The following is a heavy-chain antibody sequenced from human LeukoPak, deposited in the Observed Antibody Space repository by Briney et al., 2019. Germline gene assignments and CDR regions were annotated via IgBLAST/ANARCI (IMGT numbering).Heavy chain of an antibody. CDR1: GGTFSSYA. V-gene: IGHV1-69*05. Sequence: GASVKVSCKASGGTFSSYAISWVRQAPGQGLEWMGGIIPIFGTANYAQKFQGRVTITTDESTSTAYMELSSLRSEDTAVYYCARGERGGLGVWFDPWGQGTLVTVSS. CDR2: IIPIFGTA. CDR3: ARGERGGLGVWFDP. D-gene: IGHD3-16*01. J-gene: IGHJ5*02.